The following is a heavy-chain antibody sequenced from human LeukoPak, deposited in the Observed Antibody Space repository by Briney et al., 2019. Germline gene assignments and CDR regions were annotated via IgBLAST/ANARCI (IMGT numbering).Heavy chain of an antibody. J-gene: IGHJ4*02. CDR1: GGSISNSNW. CDR2: IYHSGST. D-gene: IGHD3-10*01. V-gene: IGHV4-4*02. Sequence: SETLSLTCAVSGGSISNSNWWSWVRQPPGKGLEWIGEIYHSGSTNYNPSLKSRVTISVDTSKNQFSLKLSSVTAADTAVYYCARQTTDYYYGSGSYYTNSGGLDYWGQGTLVTVSS. CDR3: ARQTTDYYYGSGSYYTNSGGLDY.